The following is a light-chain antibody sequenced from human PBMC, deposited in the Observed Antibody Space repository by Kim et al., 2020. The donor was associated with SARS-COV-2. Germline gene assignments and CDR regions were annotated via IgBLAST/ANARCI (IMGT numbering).Light chain of an antibody. CDR2: FAV. J-gene: IGKJ4*01. Sequence: EVVMTQSPATLSVSPGERATLSCRASENVATNLAWYQAKPGQPPRLLIYFAVTRATGVPARFSGSGSGTDFTLTISILHSEDFAVYYCQQYNRWPTFGGGTKVDIK. V-gene: IGKV3-15*01. CDR1: ENVATN. CDR3: QQYNRWPT.